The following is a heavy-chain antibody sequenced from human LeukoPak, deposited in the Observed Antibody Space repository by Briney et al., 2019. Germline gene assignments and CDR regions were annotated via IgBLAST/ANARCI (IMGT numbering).Heavy chain of an antibody. V-gene: IGHV3-7*01. CDR2: INQDGSEK. J-gene: IGHJ3*02. Sequence: QSGGSLRLSCAASGFTFSIYWMSWVRQAPGRGLEWVANINQDGSEKYYVDSVKGRFTIPRDNAKNSLCLQMHSLRAEDTAVYYCATSYRAAFDIWGQGTMGSYRAGFDIWGQGTMVTVSS. D-gene: IGHD3-9*01. CDR1: GFTFSIYW. CDR3: ATSYRAAFDIWGQGTMGSYRAGFDI.